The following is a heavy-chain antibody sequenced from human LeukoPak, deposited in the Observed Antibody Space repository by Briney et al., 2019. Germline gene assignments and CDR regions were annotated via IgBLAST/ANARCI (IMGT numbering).Heavy chain of an antibody. CDR1: GYTFTTYY. Sequence: GASVKVSFKASGYTFTTYYMHWVRRAPGQGLEWMGIIDPSGGSTSYAQKFQGRVTMTRDTSTSTVYMELSSLRSDDTAVYYCARLSQQTFDIWGQGTLVTVSS. V-gene: IGHV1-46*01. CDR2: IDPSGGST. CDR3: ARLSQQTFDI. J-gene: IGHJ3*02.